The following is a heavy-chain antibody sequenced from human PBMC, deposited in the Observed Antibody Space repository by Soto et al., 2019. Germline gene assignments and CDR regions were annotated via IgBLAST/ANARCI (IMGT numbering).Heavy chain of an antibody. J-gene: IGHJ5*02. Sequence: PSETLSLTCTFSGCSISSSSYYWGWIRQPPGKGLEWIGSIYYSGSTYYNPSLKSRVTISVDTSKNQFSLKLSSVTAADTAVYYCARQSGWFDPWGQGTLVTISS. CDR1: GCSISSSSYY. CDR2: IYYSGST. D-gene: IGHD7-27*01. CDR3: ARQSGWFDP. V-gene: IGHV4-39*01.